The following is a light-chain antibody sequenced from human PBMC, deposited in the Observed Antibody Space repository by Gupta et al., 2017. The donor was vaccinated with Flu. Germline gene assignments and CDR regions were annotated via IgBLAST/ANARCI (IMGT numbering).Light chain of an antibody. CDR3: AAWDDSRNGWV. CDR2: TEN. Sequence: QSVLTQPPSASGTPGQRFNISSSGSSSSIGGDTVHWCQQLPGTAPKLLIYTENQRPSGVPDRFSASKSGTSASLAISGLQSEDEADYYCAAWDDSRNGWVFGGGTNLTVL. CDR1: SSSIGGDT. V-gene: IGLV1-44*01. J-gene: IGLJ3*02.